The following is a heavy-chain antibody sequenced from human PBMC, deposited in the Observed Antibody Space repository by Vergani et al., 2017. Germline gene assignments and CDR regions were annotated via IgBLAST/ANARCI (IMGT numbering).Heavy chain of an antibody. CDR3: AKAHTVTTFGFYYYYMDV. CDR2: ISGSGGST. J-gene: IGHJ6*03. CDR1: GFTFSSYA. Sequence: EVQLLESGGGLVQPGGSLRLSCAASGFTFSSYAMSWVRQAPGKGLEWVSAISGSGGSTYYADSVKGRFTISRDNSKNTLYLQMNSLRAEDTAVYYCAKAHTVTTFGFYYYYMDVWGKGTTVTVSS. D-gene: IGHD4-17*01. V-gene: IGHV3-23*01.